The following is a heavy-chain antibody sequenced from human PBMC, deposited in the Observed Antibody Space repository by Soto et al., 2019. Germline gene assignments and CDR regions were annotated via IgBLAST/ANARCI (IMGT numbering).Heavy chain of an antibody. Sequence: EVQLVETGGDLIQPGGSLRLSCAASGFTVSSDSMTWVRQAPGKGLDWMSIIYSDNNTDYADSVKVRFSTSRDTSKNILYLQMNSLRAEDTAEYYCARHYSAMGVWGQGTTVTVSS. V-gene: IGHV3-53*02. CDR2: IYSDNNT. CDR3: ARHYSAMGV. CDR1: GFTVSSDS. J-gene: IGHJ6*02.